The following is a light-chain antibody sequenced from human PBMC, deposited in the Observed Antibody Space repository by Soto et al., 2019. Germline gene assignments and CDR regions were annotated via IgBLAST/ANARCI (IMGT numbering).Light chain of an antibody. Sequence: VAMTQSPLSLPVTLGQPASISCRSSQSLVHSDGNTYLSWFQQRPGQSPRRLIYKVSNRDSGVPDRFSGSGSGTDFTLKISRVEAVDVGVYYCMQGTYWPRTFGQGTKVEVK. CDR2: KVS. J-gene: IGKJ1*01. CDR3: MQGTYWPRT. V-gene: IGKV2-30*02. CDR1: QSLVHSDGNTY.